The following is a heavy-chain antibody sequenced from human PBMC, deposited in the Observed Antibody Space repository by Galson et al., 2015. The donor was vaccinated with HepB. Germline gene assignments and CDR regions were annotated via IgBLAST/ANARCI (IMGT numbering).Heavy chain of an antibody. Sequence: QSGAEVKKPGESLRISCKGSGYSFTSYWISWVRQMPGKGLEWMGRIDPSDSYTNYSPSFKGHVTISADKSISTAYLQWSSLKASDTAMYYCARLADYDYVWGSYRFEGAGYWGQGTLVTVSS. CDR2: IDPSDSYT. CDR3: ARLADYDYVWGSYRFEGAGY. V-gene: IGHV5-10-1*01. CDR1: GYSFTSYW. D-gene: IGHD3-16*02. J-gene: IGHJ4*02.